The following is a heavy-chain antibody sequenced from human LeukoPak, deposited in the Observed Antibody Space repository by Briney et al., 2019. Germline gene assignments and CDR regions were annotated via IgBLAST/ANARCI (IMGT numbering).Heavy chain of an antibody. Sequence: ASVKVSCNASGHTFISYAMHWVRQAPGQRLEWMGWINAGNGNTKYSQEFQGRVTITRDTSASTAYMELSSLRSEDTAVYYCARGLLYGDLVSWGQGTLVTVSS. CDR2: INAGNGNT. CDR1: GHTFISYA. CDR3: ARGLLYGDLVS. V-gene: IGHV1-3*01. J-gene: IGHJ5*02. D-gene: IGHD4-17*01.